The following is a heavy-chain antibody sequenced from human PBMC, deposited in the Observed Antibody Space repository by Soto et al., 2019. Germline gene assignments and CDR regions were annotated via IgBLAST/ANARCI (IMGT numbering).Heavy chain of an antibody. Sequence: QEQLVESGGGVVQPGTSLRLSCAASGFPFNGYGMHWVRQAPGKGLEWVAVLSYDGSVKYYADSVKGRFTISRDNSKNTLYLQLSSLRADDTAVYYCAKDIGGHFWVGKDVWGQGTTVTVSS. CDR3: AKDIGGHFWVGKDV. J-gene: IGHJ6*02. CDR2: LSYDGSVK. V-gene: IGHV3-30*18. CDR1: GFPFNGYG. D-gene: IGHD3-3*02.